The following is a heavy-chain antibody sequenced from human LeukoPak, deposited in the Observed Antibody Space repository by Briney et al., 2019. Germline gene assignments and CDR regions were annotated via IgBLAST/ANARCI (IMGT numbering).Heavy chain of an antibody. Sequence: SETLSLTCTVSGGSISSYYCSWIRQSPGKGLEWIGYISYSGSTNYNPSLKRPVTISVDTSKNHFSLKLSSVTAADTAVYHCARHQIYCSGGSCYPRGAFDIWGQGTMVTVSS. D-gene: IGHD2-15*01. CDR2: ISYSGST. CDR3: ARHQIYCSGGSCYPRGAFDI. V-gene: IGHV4-59*08. J-gene: IGHJ3*02. CDR1: GGSISSYY.